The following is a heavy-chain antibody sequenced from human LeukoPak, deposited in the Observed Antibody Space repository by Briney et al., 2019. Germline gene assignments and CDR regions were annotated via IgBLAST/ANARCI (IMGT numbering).Heavy chain of an antibody. D-gene: IGHD5-12*01. Sequence: GGSLRLSCAASGFTFDDYAMHWVRQAPGKGLEWVSLISWDGGSTYYADSVKGRFTISRDNSKNSLYLQMNSLRAEDTALYYCARDWATTLDYWGQGTLVTVSS. CDR1: GFTFDDYA. CDR3: ARDWATTLDY. V-gene: IGHV3-43D*03. CDR2: ISWDGGST. J-gene: IGHJ4*02.